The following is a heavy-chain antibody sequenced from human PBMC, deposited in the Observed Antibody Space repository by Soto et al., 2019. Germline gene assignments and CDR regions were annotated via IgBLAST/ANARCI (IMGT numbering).Heavy chain of an antibody. CDR1: GGTFSPYT. CDR3: TRDWEITVSTWSFGGF. V-gene: IGHV1-69*04. Sequence: VKVSCKASGGTFSPYTINWVRRAPGQGLEWMGRIIPFHGVTNYAQKFQARVTITADKSTSTAYMELSGLRFEDASMYYCTRDWEITVSTWSFGGFWGRGTLVTVSS. CDR2: IIPFHGVT. D-gene: IGHD3-10*01. J-gene: IGHJ4*02.